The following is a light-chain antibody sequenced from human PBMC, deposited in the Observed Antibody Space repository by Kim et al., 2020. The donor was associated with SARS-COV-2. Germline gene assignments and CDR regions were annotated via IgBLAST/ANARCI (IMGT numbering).Light chain of an antibody. Sequence: QSVLTQPPSASGTPGQRVTISCSGSSSNIGSNYVYWYQQLPQTAPKLLIYKNSQRPSGVPDRFSGAKSGTSASLAISGLRSEDEADYYCATWDDSLTGWVFGGGTQLTVL. CDR3: ATWDDSLTGWV. CDR2: KNS. V-gene: IGLV1-47*01. J-gene: IGLJ3*02. CDR1: SSNIGSNY.